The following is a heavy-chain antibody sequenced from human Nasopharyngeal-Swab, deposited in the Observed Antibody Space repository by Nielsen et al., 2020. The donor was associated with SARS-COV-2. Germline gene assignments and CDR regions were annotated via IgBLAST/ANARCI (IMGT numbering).Heavy chain of an antibody. J-gene: IGHJ4*02. CDR2: ISGSGGST. D-gene: IGHD3-22*01. V-gene: IGHV3-23*01. Sequence: VRQAPGKWLEWVSAISGSGGSTYYADSVKGRFTISRDNSKNTLYLQMNSLRAEDTAVYYCANPYYYDSSGYDDYWGQGTLVTVSS. CDR3: ANPYYYDSSGYDDY.